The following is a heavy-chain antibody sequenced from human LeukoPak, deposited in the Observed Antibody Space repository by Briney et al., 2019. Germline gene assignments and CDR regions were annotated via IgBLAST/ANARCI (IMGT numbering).Heavy chain of an antibody. V-gene: IGHV3-30*18. CDR3: AKGRYTGSSFFDY. CDR2: ISYDGSNK. CDR1: GFTFSSYG. Sequence: GRSLRLSCAASGFTFSSYGMHWVRQAPGKGLEWVALISYDGSNKYYSDSVKGRFTISRDNSKNTLYLQMNSLRPEDTAVYYCAKGRYTGSSFFDYWGQGTPVTVSS. J-gene: IGHJ4*02. D-gene: IGHD3-10*01.